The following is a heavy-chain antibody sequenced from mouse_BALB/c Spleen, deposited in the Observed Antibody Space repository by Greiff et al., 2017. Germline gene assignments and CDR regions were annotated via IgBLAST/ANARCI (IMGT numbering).Heavy chain of an antibody. CDR3: VRQGSMDY. J-gene: IGHJ4*01. CDR2: IRSKSNNYAT. Sequence: GGGLVQPKGSLKLSCAASGFTFNTYAMNWVRQAPGKGLEWVARIRSKSNNYATYYADSVKDRFTISRDDSQSMLYLQMNNLKTEDTAMYYCVRQGSMDYWGQGTSVTVSS. CDR1: GFTFNTYA. V-gene: IGHV10-1*02.